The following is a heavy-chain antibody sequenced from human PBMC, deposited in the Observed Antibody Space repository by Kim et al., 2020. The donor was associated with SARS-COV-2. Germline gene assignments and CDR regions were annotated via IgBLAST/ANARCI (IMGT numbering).Heavy chain of an antibody. CDR1: GGSFSGYY. J-gene: IGHJ6*02. D-gene: IGHD2-21*02. Sequence: SETLSLTCAVYGGSFSGYYWSWIRQPPGKGLEWIGEIIHSGSTNYNPSLKSRVTISLDTSKNQFSLNLTSVTAADTAVYYCAKIGVVPAARPYYYYYGMDVWGQGTTVPVSS. V-gene: IGHV4-34*12. CDR2: IIHSGST. CDR3: AKIGVVPAARPYYYYYGMDV.